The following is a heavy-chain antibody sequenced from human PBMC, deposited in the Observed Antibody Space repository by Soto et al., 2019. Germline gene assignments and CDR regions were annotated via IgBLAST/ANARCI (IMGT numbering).Heavy chain of an antibody. V-gene: IGHV1-18*04. J-gene: IGHJ3*02. CDR3: ARGINYYDILTGYYKSPGRAFDI. CDR1: GYTFTSYG. CDR2: ISAYNRNT. Sequence: ASVKVSCKASGYTFTSYGISWVRQAPGQGLEWMGWISAYNRNTNYAQKLQGRVTMTTDTSTSTAYMELRSLRSDDTAVYYCARGINYYDILTGYYKSPGRAFDIWGQGTMVTVSS. D-gene: IGHD3-9*01.